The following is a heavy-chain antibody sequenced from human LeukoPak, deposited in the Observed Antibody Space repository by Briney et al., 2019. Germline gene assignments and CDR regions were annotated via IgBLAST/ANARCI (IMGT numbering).Heavy chain of an antibody. CDR2: ISGSGANT. J-gene: IGHJ5*02. CDR1: GFIFSDYG. CDR3: ARSGYYDSSGWFDP. V-gene: IGHV3-23*01. Sequence: GSLRLSCAASGFIFSDYGITWVRQAPGKGLEWVSGISGSGANTYFADSVKGRSTISRDNSKNTVYLQMDSLRAEDTALYYCARSGYYDSSGWFDPWGQGTLVTVSS. D-gene: IGHD3-22*01.